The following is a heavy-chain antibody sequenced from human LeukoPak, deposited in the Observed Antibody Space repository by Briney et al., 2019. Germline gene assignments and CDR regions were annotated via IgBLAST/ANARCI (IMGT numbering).Heavy chain of an antibody. CDR2: IYYSGST. J-gene: IGHJ4*02. Sequence: PSETLSLTCTVSGGSISSSSYYWGWIRQPPGKGLEWIGSIYYSGSTYYNPSLKSRVTISVDTSKNQFSLNLSSVTAADTAVYYCARDSRIAAAGRGLYYFDYWGQGTLVTVSS. CDR3: ARDSRIAAAGRGLYYFDY. D-gene: IGHD6-13*01. V-gene: IGHV4-39*07. CDR1: GGSISSSSYY.